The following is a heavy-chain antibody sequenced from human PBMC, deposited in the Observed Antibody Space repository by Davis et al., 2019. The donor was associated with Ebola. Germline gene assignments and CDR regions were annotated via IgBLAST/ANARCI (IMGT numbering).Heavy chain of an antibody. J-gene: IGHJ4*02. CDR3: ARLSFGEVGFDY. CDR2: INPYSGAT. CDR1: GYSFTVYY. Sequence: ASVKVSCKASGYSFTVYYLHWVRQAPGQGLEWMGRINPYSGATNYARRFQGRVTMTRDTSIGTAYMELDSLGSDDTAVYYCARLSFGEVGFDYWGQGTLVTVSS. V-gene: IGHV1-2*06. D-gene: IGHD3-10*01.